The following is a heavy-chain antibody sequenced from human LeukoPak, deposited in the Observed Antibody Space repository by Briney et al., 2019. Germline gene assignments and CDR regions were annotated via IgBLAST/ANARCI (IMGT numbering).Heavy chain of an antibody. CDR3: AREESGLFDY. Sequence: SETLSLTCTVSGGSISSGDYYWSWIRQPPGKGLEWIGYIYYSGSTYYNPSLKSRVTISVDTSKNQFSLKPSSVTAADTAVYYCAREESGLFDYWGQGTLVTVSS. D-gene: IGHD2-15*01. CDR1: GGSISSGDYY. J-gene: IGHJ4*02. V-gene: IGHV4-30-4*08. CDR2: IYYSGST.